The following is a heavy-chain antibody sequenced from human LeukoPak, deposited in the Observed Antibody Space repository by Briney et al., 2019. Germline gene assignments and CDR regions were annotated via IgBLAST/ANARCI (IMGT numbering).Heavy chain of an antibody. J-gene: IGHJ4*02. V-gene: IGHV1-2*02. CDR3: AKPYFKSRSCHDSFDY. CDR2: INPITGGT. CDR1: EYTFTSYA. Sequence: ASVKVSCKASEYTFTSYAMNWVRQAPGQGLEWMGWINPITGGTKYAQRFQGRVTMTRDTSISTVYMELNRLKSDDTAVYYCAKPYFKSRSCHDSFDYWGQGTLVTVSS. D-gene: IGHD2-15*01.